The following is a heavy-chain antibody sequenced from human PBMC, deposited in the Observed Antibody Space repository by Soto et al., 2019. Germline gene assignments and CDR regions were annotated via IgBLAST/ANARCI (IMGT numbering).Heavy chain of an antibody. J-gene: IGHJ4*02. D-gene: IGHD1-20*01. Sequence: PSETLSLTCTVSGGSISSYYWSWIRQPPGKGLEWIGYIYYSGSTNYNPSLKSRVTISVDTSKNQFSLKLSSVTAADTAVYYCARDIKRVGFDDWGQGTLVTVSS. CDR3: ARDIKRVGFDD. V-gene: IGHV4-59*01. CDR1: GGSISSYY. CDR2: IYYSGST.